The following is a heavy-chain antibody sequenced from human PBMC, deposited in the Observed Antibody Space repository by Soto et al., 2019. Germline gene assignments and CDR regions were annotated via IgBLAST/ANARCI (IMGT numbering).Heavy chain of an antibody. D-gene: IGHD3-10*01. CDR3: TGITWFRGMDV. CDR1: GDSVCSNSAG. Sequence: SQTLSLPCVISGDSVCSNSAGWNWIRQSPSRGLEWLGRTYYKSKWNNDYALSVKSRITINPDTSKNQFSLHLYSVTPEDTAVYYCTGITWFRGMDVWGQGTPVTVSS. CDR2: TYYKSKWNN. J-gene: IGHJ6*02. V-gene: IGHV6-1*01.